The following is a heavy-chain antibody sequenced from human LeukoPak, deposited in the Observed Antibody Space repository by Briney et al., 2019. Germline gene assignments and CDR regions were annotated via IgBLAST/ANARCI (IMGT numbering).Heavy chain of an antibody. Sequence: ASVKVSCKASGYTFTSYDINWVRQATGQGLEWMGWMNPNSGNTGYAQKFQGRVTMTRNTSISTAYMELSSLRSEDTAVYYCARGGSSYNDEHEEFDYWGQGTVVTVYS. J-gene: IGHJ4*02. CDR2: MNPNSGNT. D-gene: IGHD3-22*01. V-gene: IGHV1-8*01. CDR3: ARGGSSYNDEHEEFDY. CDR1: GYTFTSYD.